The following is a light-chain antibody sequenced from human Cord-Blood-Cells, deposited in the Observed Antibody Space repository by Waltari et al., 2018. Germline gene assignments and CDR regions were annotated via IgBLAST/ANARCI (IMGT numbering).Light chain of an antibody. CDR3: SSYTSSSTVV. Sequence: QSALTQPASVSGSPGQSITISCTGTSSDVGGYNYVSWYPQHPGKAPKLMIYDVSNRPAGGSNLFSGSKSGNTASLTISGLQAEDEADYYWSSYTSSSTVVFGGGTKLTVL. J-gene: IGLJ2*01. CDR1: SSDVGGYNY. V-gene: IGLV2-14*01. CDR2: DVS.